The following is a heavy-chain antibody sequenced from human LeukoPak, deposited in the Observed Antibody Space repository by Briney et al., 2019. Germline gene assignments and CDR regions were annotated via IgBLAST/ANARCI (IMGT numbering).Heavy chain of an antibody. D-gene: IGHD2-2*01. CDR2: IRSKAYGSTT. CDR3: TRDPYSLYCSSTSCSSGNWFDL. V-gene: IGHV3-49*04. Sequence: GGSLRLSCTASGFTFGDYAMSWVRQAPGKGLEWVGFIRSKAYGSTTEYAASVKGRFTISRDDSKSIAYLQMNSLKTEDTAVYYCTRDPYSLYCSSTSCSSGNWFDLWGQGTLVTVSS. CDR1: GFTFGDYA. J-gene: IGHJ5*02.